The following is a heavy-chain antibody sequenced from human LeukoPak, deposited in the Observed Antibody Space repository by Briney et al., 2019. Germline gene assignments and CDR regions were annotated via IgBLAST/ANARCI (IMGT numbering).Heavy chain of an antibody. D-gene: IGHD2-2*01. V-gene: IGHV3-23*01. J-gene: IGHJ3*02. Sequence: GGSLRLSCAASGFTFSSYAMSWVRQAPGKGLEWVSAISGSGGSTYYADSVKGRFTISRDNSKNTLYLQMNSLGAEDTAVYYCAKDQRGSYAPDAFDIWGQGTMVTVSS. CDR2: ISGSGGST. CDR3: AKDQRGSYAPDAFDI. CDR1: GFTFSSYA.